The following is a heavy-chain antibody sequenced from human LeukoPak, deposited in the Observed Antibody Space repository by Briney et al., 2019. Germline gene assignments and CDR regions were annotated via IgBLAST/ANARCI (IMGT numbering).Heavy chain of an antibody. Sequence: ASVKVSCKASGYTFTSYGISWVRQAPGQGLEWMGWISAYNGNTNYAQKLQGRVTMTTDTSTSTAYMELRSLRSDDTAVYYCARGCGYCSSTSCYEVYYYMDVWGKGTTVTVSS. CDR3: ARGCGYCSSTSCYEVYYYMDV. CDR1: GYTFTSYG. CDR2: ISAYNGNT. V-gene: IGHV1-18*01. J-gene: IGHJ6*03. D-gene: IGHD2-2*01.